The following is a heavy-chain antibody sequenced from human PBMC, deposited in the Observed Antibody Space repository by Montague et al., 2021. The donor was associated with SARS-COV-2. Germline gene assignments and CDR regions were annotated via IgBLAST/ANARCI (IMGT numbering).Heavy chain of an antibody. CDR1: GDSVSDLSLT. D-gene: IGHD6-19*01. J-gene: IGHJ4*02. V-gene: IGHV6-1*01. CDR2: PYYRSKWYS. CDR3: VRYSGWFYFDF. Sequence: CAISGDSVSDLSLTSGWITQAPPSRLEFLCRPYYRSKWYSDYAPSVRGRLTVNPDASKNEFSLELNYVTPEDTAVYYCVRYSGWFYFDFWGQGTLATVSS.